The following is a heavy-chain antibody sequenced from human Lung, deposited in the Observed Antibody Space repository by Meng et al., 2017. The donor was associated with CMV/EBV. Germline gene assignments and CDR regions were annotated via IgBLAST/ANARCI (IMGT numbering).Heavy chain of an antibody. Sequence: GEXXKISCAASGFTFSTYWMSWVRQSPKGLEWVANIGQDGIEKYYVDSVKGRFTISRDNAKSSLFLQMNSLRAEDTAGYFCARDPPLVASRFDYWGQGRTVTVSS. CDR2: IGQDGIEK. CDR3: ARDPPLVASRFDY. CDR1: GFTFSTYW. V-gene: IGHV3-7*01. D-gene: IGHD2-15*01. J-gene: IGHJ4*02.